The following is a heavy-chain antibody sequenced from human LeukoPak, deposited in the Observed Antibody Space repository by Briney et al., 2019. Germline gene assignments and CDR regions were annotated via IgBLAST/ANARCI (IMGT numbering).Heavy chain of an antibody. D-gene: IGHD3-10*01. V-gene: IGHV3-53*01. CDR2: IYTGCIT. CDR3: ARGYYGSGPDS. Sequence: GGSLRLSCAASGFTVSSNYMNWVRQAPGKGLEWVSVIYTGCITYYAGSVKGRFTISRDNSKNTLYLQMNSLRAEDTAVYYCARGYYGSGPDSWGQGTLFTVSS. J-gene: IGHJ4*02. CDR1: GFTVSSNY.